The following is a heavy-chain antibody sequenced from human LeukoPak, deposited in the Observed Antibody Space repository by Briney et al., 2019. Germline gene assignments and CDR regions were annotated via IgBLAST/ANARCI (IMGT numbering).Heavy chain of an antibody. D-gene: IGHD6-6*01. V-gene: IGHV5-51*01. CDR2: IYPGDSYT. Sequence: WMRFIYPGDSYTIYSPSFQGQVTISADKSISTAYLQWSSLKASDTAMYYCARQRYSSSDCWGQGTLVTVSS. CDR3: ARQRYSSSDC. J-gene: IGHJ4*02.